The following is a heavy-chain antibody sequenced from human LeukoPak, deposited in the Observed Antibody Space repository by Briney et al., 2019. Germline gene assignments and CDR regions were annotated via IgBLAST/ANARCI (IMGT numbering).Heavy chain of an antibody. CDR2: ISSSSSYI. CDR1: GFTFSSYT. CDR3: ARAGLQYTDFDF. D-gene: IGHD4-11*01. V-gene: IGHV3-21*01. J-gene: IGHJ4*02. Sequence: GGSLRLSCAASGFTFSSYTMNWVRQAPGKGLEWVSSISSSSSYISYADSLKGRFTISRDNAKNSLYLQMNSLRAEDTAVYYCARAGLQYTDFDFWGQGTLVTVSS.